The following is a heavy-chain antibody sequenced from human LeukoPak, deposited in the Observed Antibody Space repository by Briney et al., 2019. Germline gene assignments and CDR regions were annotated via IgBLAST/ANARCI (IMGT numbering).Heavy chain of an antibody. V-gene: IGHV3-23*01. CDR1: GFTFSDFA. D-gene: IGHD6-19*01. CDR3: VKGGRGAWYPDY. Sequence: GGSLRLSCVASGFTFSDFAMSWVRQTPGKRLEWVASTDGTGGDSYYADAVKGRFTISRDDSKNTLYLQMNSLRAEDTAVYYCVKGGRGAWYPDYWGQGTLVTVSS. J-gene: IGHJ4*02. CDR2: TDGTGGDS.